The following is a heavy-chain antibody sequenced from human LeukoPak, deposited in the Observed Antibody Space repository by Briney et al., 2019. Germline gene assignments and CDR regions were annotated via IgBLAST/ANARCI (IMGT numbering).Heavy chain of an antibody. J-gene: IGHJ4*02. CDR2: IKQDGSEK. CDR1: GFTFSSYW. Sequence: GGSLRLSCAASGFTFSSYWMSWVRQAPGKGLEWVANIKQDGSEKYYVDSVKGRFTISRDNAKNSLYLQMNSLRAEDTAVYYCARAKIPPGYSSGWLDYWGQGTLVTVSS. CDR3: ARAKIPPGYSSGWLDY. D-gene: IGHD6-19*01. V-gene: IGHV3-7*01.